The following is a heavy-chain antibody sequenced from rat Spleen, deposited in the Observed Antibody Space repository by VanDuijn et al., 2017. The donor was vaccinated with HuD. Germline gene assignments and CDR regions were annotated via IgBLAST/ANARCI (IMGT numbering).Heavy chain of an antibody. J-gene: IGHJ2*01. Sequence: EVKLVESGGGLVQPGRSLKLSCAASGFNFNDHWMGWVRQAPGKGLEWIGEINKDSRIINYTPSLKDKFTVSRDNAQNTLYLQMNKLGSEDTAIYYCVREEIGVRDWGQGVMVTVSS. CDR2: INKDSRII. CDR3: VREEIGVRD. D-gene: IGHD4-3*01. CDR1: GFNFNDHW. V-gene: IGHV4-2*01.